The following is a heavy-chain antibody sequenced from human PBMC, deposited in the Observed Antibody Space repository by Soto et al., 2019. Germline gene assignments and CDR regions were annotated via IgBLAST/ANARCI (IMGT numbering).Heavy chain of an antibody. D-gene: IGHD3-9*01. CDR1: GFSISSGGYF. CDR3: ARDRYGGFDY. CDR2: INYVGKT. Sequence: SETLSLTCAVSGFSISSGGYFWGWIRQTPGKGLEWIASINYVGKTYYSPSLKSRLAISVDTSKNQFSLRLSSVTAADTAVYYCARDRYGGFDYWGLGTLVTVPQ. V-gene: IGHV4-39*02. J-gene: IGHJ4*02.